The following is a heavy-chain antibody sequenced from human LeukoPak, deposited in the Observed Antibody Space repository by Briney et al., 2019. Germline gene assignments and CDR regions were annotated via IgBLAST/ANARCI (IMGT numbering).Heavy chain of an antibody. CDR3: ARVTAVSRDLIYNYYMDV. D-gene: IGHD6-19*01. Sequence: SVKVSCKASGGTFSSYAISWVRQAPGQGLEWMGGIIPIFGTANYAQKFQGRVTITADESTSTAYMELSSLRSEDTAVYYCARVTAVSRDLIYNYYMDVWGSGTMVVISS. V-gene: IGHV1-69*13. CDR1: GGTFSSYA. CDR2: IIPIFGTA. J-gene: IGHJ6*03.